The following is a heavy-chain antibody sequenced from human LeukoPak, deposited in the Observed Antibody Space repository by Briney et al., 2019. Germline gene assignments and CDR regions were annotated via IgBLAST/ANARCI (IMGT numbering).Heavy chain of an antibody. CDR1: GFTFSSYG. V-gene: IGHV3-30*02. Sequence: GGSLRLSCAASGFTFSSYGMHWVRQAPGKGLEWVAFIRYTGSNKYYADSVKGRFTISRDNSKNTLYLQMNGLRAEDTAVYYCATHGKLGYYDTSGFFPDYWGQGTLVTVSS. CDR2: IRYTGSNK. J-gene: IGHJ4*02. CDR3: ATHGKLGYYDTSGFFPDY. D-gene: IGHD3-22*01.